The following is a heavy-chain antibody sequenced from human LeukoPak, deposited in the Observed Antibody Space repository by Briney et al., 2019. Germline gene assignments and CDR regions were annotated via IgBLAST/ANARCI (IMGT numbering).Heavy chain of an antibody. CDR2: IRYDGSNK. CDR1: GFTFSSYG. V-gene: IGHV3-30*02. CDR3: AKDLLWSGEFPSYFDY. D-gene: IGHD3-10*01. Sequence: GGSLRLSCAASGFTFSSYGMHWVRQAPGKGLEWVAFIRYDGSNKYYADSVKGRFTISRDNSKNTLYLQMNSLRAGDTAVCYCAKDLLWSGEFPSYFDYWGQGTLVTVSS. J-gene: IGHJ4*02.